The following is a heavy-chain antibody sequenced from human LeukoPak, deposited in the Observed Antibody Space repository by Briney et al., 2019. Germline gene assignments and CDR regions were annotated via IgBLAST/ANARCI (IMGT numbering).Heavy chain of an antibody. CDR3: ARGLYYDSSGSNRYFDY. CDR1: GGSFSGYY. D-gene: IGHD3-22*01. Sequence: SETLSLTCAVYGGSFSGYYWSWIRQPPGKGLEWIGEVNHSGSTNYNPSLKSRVTISVDTSKNQFSLKLSSVTAADTAVYYCARGLYYDSSGSNRYFDYWGQGTLVTVSS. J-gene: IGHJ4*02. V-gene: IGHV4-34*01. CDR2: VNHSGST.